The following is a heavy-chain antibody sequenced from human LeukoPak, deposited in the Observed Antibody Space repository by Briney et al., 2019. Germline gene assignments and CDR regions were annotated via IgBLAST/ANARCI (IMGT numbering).Heavy chain of an antibody. Sequence: PSETLSLTCSVSGGSISPYIWSWIRQPPGKGLEWIAYISYNGNTNYSPSLRSRVTISVDTSKNQFSLRLSSVTAADTAVYYCARGYCTNGVCSGRYFDYWGQGTLVTVSS. J-gene: IGHJ4*02. CDR1: GGSISPYI. V-gene: IGHV4-59*01. CDR3: ARGYCTNGVCSGRYFDY. D-gene: IGHD2-8*01. CDR2: ISYNGNT.